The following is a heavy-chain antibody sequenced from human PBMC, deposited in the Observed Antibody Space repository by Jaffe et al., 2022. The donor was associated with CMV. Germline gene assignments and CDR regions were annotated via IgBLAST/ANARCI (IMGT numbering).Heavy chain of an antibody. D-gene: IGHD3-10*01. J-gene: IGHJ4*02. Sequence: QVQLQESGPGLVKPSETLSLTCTVSGGSVSNDDWNWVRQPAGKGLEWIGRLSTSGYSGNSPSLKSRVTMSIDKSKNQFSLNLKSLTAADTAVYFCARSSGSKHDSWGQGILVTVSS. CDR2: LSTSGYS. V-gene: IGHV4-4*07. CDR1: GGSVSNDD. CDR3: ARSSGSKHDS.